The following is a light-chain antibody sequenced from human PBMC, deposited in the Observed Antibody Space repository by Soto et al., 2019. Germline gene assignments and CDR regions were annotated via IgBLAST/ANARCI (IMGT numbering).Light chain of an antibody. V-gene: IGKV3-11*01. Sequence: EIVLPQSPGTLSLSPVEIAPLSCRASQSVSRHLAWYQQKPGQAPRLLIYDASNRATGIPARFSGSGSGTDFTLTISSLEPEDFAVYYCQQRNNWPPVTFGGGTKVDIK. J-gene: IGKJ4*01. CDR2: DAS. CDR3: QQRNNWPPVT. CDR1: QSVSRH.